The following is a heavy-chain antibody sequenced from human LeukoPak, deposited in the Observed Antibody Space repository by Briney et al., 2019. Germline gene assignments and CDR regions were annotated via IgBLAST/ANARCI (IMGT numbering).Heavy chain of an antibody. CDR3: ARDHSSSWYAGYYYYGMDV. D-gene: IGHD6-13*01. CDR1: GFTFSSSA. V-gene: IGHV1-58*01. Sequence: TSVKVSCKASGFTFSSSAVQWVRQARGQRFEWIGWIGVGSGNTNYAERFQDRVTITRDMSTSTTYMELSSLRSEDTAVYYCARDHSSSWYAGYYYYGMDVWGQGTTVTVSS. J-gene: IGHJ6*02. CDR2: IGVGSGNT.